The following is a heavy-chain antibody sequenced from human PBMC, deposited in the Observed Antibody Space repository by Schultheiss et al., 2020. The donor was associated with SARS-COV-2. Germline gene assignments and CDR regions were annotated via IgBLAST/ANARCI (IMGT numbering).Heavy chain of an antibody. CDR3: ARRPLWFGELYPYYYYGMDV. CDR1: GYTFTSYD. Sequence: ASVKVSCKASGYTFTSYDINWVRQATGQGLEWMGIINPSGGSTSYAQKFQGRVTMTTDTSTSTAYMELRSLRSDDTAVYYCARRPLWFGELYPYYYYGMDVWGQGTTVTVSS. CDR2: INPSGGST. D-gene: IGHD3-10*01. V-gene: IGHV1-46*01. J-gene: IGHJ6*02.